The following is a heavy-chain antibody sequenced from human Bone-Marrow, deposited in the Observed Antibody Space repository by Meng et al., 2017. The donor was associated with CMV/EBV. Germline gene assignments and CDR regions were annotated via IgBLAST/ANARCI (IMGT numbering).Heavy chain of an antibody. D-gene: IGHD3-3*01. CDR3: AKPYYDFWSGYSPFDD. J-gene: IGHJ4*01. CDR2: ILYDGSNK. V-gene: IGHV3-30-3*02. CDR1: GFTFSSYA. Sequence: GESLKISCAASGFTFSSYAMHWVRQAPGKGLEWVALILYDGSNKYYADSVKGRFTISRDNSKNTLYLQMNSLRAEDTAVYYCAKPYYDFWSGYSPFDDWGQGTLVTVSS.